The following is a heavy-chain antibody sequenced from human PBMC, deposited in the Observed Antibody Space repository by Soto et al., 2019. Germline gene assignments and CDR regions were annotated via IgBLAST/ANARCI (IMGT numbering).Heavy chain of an antibody. CDR2: ISHTGRT. V-gene: IGHV4-30-2*01. CDR3: ARAVAPYLGTWFDP. Sequence: QLQLQESGSGLVKPSQTLSLTCAVSGGSISSGNSYAWSWIRQPPGKGPEWIGSISHTGRTSYNPSLKGRVTMSVDKSKNQFSLKLSSVTAADIAVYYCARAVAPYLGTWFDPWGQGSLVIVSS. D-gene: IGHD3-16*01. J-gene: IGHJ5*02. CDR1: GGSISSGNSYA.